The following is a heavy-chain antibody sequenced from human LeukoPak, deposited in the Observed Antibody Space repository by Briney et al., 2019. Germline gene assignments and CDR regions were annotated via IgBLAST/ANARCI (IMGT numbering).Heavy chain of an antibody. Sequence: PSETLSLTCAVYGGSFSGYYWSWIRQPPGKGLEWIGGINHSGSINYNPSLKSRVTISVDTSKNQFSLKLSSVTAADTAVYYCARGEDYQLLGRNFDYWGQGTLVTVSS. D-gene: IGHD2-2*01. J-gene: IGHJ4*02. V-gene: IGHV4-34*01. CDR3: ARGEDYQLLGRNFDY. CDR2: INHSGSI. CDR1: GGSFSGYY.